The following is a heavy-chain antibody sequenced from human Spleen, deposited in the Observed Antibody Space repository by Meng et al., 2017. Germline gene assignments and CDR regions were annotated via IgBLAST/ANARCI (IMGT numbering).Heavy chain of an antibody. CDR2: INHSGST. V-gene: IGHV4-34*01. D-gene: IGHD3-3*01. CDR3: ARVSRGWSGYYGY. J-gene: IGHJ4*02. CDR1: GGSFSDYY. Sequence: QVPLKQWGAGLLKPSETLSLTCVVSGGSFSDYYWSWIRQPPGKGLEWIGEINHSGSTNYNPSLKSRVTISVDTSKNQFSLKLSSVTAADTAVYYCARVSRGWSGYYGYWGQGTLVTVSS.